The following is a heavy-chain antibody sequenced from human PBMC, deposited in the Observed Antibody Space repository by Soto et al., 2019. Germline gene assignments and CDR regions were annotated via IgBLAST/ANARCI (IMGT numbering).Heavy chain of an antibody. J-gene: IGHJ6*03. CDR1: GFTFSSYW. D-gene: IGHD6-13*01. CDR3: ARGSPDQTDSSSWYWRAEYYYYYYMDV. Sequence: GGSLRLSCAASGFTFSSYWMHWVRQAPGKGLVWVSRINSDGSSTSYADSVKGRFTISRDNAKNTLYLQMNSLRAEDTAVYYCARGSPDQTDSSSWYWRAEYYYYYYMDVWGKGTTVTVSS. CDR2: INSDGSST. V-gene: IGHV3-74*01.